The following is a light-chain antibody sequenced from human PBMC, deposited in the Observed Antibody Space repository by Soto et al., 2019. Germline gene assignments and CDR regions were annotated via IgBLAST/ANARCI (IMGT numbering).Light chain of an antibody. Sequence: DIVMNQSPDSLAVSLGERATINCKSSQSVLDTSSNDNYLAWFQQKPGQPPRLLIYWASTRESGVPDRFSGSGSGTDFSLTISSLQAEDVAVYYCQQYYNSPHTFGQGTKLGIK. CDR3: QQYYNSPHT. J-gene: IGKJ2*01. CDR1: QSVLDTSSNDNY. V-gene: IGKV4-1*01. CDR2: WAS.